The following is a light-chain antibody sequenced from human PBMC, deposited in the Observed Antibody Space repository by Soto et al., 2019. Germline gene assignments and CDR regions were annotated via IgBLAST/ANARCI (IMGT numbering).Light chain of an antibody. CDR2: STS. Sequence: DIQMTQSPSSVSASVGDRVTISCRAKQDISNWLAWYQQKPGKAPKLLIYSTSTLQSGVPSRFSGSGSGTDFTLTSSSLQPEDFATYYCQQANSFPWTFGQGTKVEIK. CDR3: QQANSFPWT. J-gene: IGKJ1*01. V-gene: IGKV1-12*02. CDR1: QDISNW.